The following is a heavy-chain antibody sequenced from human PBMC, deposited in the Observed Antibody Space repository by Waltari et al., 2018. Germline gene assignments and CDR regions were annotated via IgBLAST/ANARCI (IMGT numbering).Heavy chain of an antibody. V-gene: IGHV4-59*01. J-gene: IGHJ6*03. Sequence: QVQLQESGPGLVKPSETLSLTCTVSGGSISSYYWSWIRQPPGKGLEWIGYIYYSGSTNYNPSLKSRVTISVDTSKNQFSLKLSSVTAADTAVYYCARVVAARREYYYYYYMDVWGKGTTVTVSS. D-gene: IGHD6-6*01. CDR2: IYYSGST. CDR3: ARVVAARREYYYYYYMDV. CDR1: GGSISSYY.